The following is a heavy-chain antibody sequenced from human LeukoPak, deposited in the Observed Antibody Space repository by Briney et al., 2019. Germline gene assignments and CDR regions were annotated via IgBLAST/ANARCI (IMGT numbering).Heavy chain of an antibody. CDR1: GYTFSDYY. V-gene: IGHV1-2*02. J-gene: IGHJ4*02. CDR3: ARARGLIYSDYDLFDY. CDR2: INPKTGGT. Sequence: ASVKVSSKASGYTFSDYYIHWVRQAPGQRLEWVGWINPKTGGTDYAQRFQGSVTMTRETSINTAYMELNRLKFGDTAVFYCARARGLIYSDYDLFDYWGQGTLVTVSS. D-gene: IGHD5-12*01.